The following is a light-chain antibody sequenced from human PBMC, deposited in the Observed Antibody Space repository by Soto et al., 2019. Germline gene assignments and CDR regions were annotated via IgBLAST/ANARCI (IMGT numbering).Light chain of an antibody. V-gene: IGKV3-20*01. Sequence: EVVMTQSPATLSVSPGEGVTLSCRASQGIGDTLAWYQHKPGRPHRLLIYGASSRATDIQDRFSGGGSGTDFTLTIIRLEPEDFAVYYCQQYGSSPWTFGQGTKVDIK. CDR2: GAS. J-gene: IGKJ1*01. CDR3: QQYGSSPWT. CDR1: QGIGDT.